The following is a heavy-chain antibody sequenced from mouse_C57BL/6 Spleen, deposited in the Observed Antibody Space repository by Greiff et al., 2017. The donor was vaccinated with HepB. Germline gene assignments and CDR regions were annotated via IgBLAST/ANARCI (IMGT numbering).Heavy chain of an antibody. D-gene: IGHD1-1*01. J-gene: IGHJ4*01. CDR3: AREGTTVVEVLYAMDY. CDR2: ISSGGSYT. Sequence: EVQLVESGGDLVKPGGSLKLSCAASGFTFSSYGMSWVRQTPDKRLEWVATISSGGSYTYYPDSVKGRFTISRDNAKNTLYLQMSSLKSEDTAMYYCAREGTTVVEVLYAMDYWGQGTSVTVSS. V-gene: IGHV5-6*01. CDR1: GFTFSSYG.